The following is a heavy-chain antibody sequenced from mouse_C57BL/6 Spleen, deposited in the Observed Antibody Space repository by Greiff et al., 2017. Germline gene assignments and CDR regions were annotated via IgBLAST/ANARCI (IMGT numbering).Heavy chain of an antibody. D-gene: IGHD2-3*01. CDR1: GFTFSDYY. CDR2: ISNGGGST. CDR3: ARTGDGYYPFAMDY. J-gene: IGHJ4*01. Sequence: EVKVVESGGGLVQPGGSLKLSCAASGFTFSDYYMYWVRQTPEKRLEWVAYISNGGGSTYYPGTVKGRFTISRDNAKNTLYLQMSRLKSEDTAMYYCARTGDGYYPFAMDYWGQGTSVTVTS. V-gene: IGHV5-12*01.